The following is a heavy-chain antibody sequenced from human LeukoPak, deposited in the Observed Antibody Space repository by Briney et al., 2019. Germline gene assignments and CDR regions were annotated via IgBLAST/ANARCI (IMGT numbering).Heavy chain of an antibody. D-gene: IGHD3-22*01. CDR2: IYYSGST. Sequence: SETLSLTCTVSGGSISSYYWSWIRQPPGKGLEWIGYIYYSGSTNYNPSLKSRVTISVDTSKNQFSLKLSSVTAADTAVYYCARDPSNSSGLDYWGQGALVTVSS. CDR1: GGSISSYY. V-gene: IGHV4-59*01. J-gene: IGHJ4*02. CDR3: ARDPSNSSGLDY.